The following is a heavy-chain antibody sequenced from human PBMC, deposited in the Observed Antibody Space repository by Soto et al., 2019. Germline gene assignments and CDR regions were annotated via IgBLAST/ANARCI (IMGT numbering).Heavy chain of an antibody. J-gene: IGHJ6*03. V-gene: IGHV3-23*01. CDR2: ISGSGGST. CDR3: AKGAVITIFGVVKADYMDV. CDR1: GFTFSSYA. Sequence: GGSLRLSCAASGFTFSSYAMSWVRQAPGKGLEWVSAISGSGGSTYYADSVKGRFTISRDNSKNTLYLQMNSLRAEDTAVYYCAKGAVITIFGVVKADYMDVWGKGTTVTVSS. D-gene: IGHD3-3*01.